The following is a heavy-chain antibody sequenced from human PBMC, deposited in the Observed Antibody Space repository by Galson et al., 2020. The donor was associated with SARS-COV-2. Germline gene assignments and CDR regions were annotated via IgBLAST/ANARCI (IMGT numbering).Heavy chain of an antibody. CDR3: ARDRGFQLERPGWGDAFDI. J-gene: IGHJ3*02. CDR2: ISSSSSYI. V-gene: IGHV3-21*01. CDR1: GFTFSSYS. D-gene: IGHD1-1*01. Sequence: GGSLRLSCAASGFTFSSYSMNWVRQAPGKGLEWVSSISSSSSYIYYADSVKGRFTISRDNAKNSLYLQMNSLRAEDTAVYYCARDRGFQLERPGWGDAFDIWGQGTMVTVSS.